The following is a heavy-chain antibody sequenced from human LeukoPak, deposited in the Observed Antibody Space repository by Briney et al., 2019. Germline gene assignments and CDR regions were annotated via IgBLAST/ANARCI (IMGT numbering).Heavy chain of an antibody. CDR1: GGSFSGYY. J-gene: IGHJ5*02. Sequence: PETLSLTCAVYGGSFSGYYWSWIRQPPGKGLEWIGEINHSGSTNYNPSLKSRVTISVDTSKNQFSLKLSSVTAADTAVYYCARGRAYCSSTSCWSGWFDPWGQGTLVTVSS. V-gene: IGHV4-34*01. CDR3: ARGRAYCSSTSCWSGWFDP. CDR2: INHSGST. D-gene: IGHD2-2*01.